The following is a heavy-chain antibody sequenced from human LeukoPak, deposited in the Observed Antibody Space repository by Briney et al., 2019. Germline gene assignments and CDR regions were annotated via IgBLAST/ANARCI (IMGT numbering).Heavy chain of an antibody. D-gene: IGHD5-12*01. CDR3: ARSCRILDIVATIRARLGGNGFDI. V-gene: IGHV4-39*07. Sequence: PSETLSLTCTVSGGSISSSSYYWGWIRQPPGKGLEWIGSIYHSGSTYHNPSLKSRVTIAVETSKNQFSLKLSSVTAADKAVYYCARSCRILDIVATIRARLGGNGFDIWGQGTMVTVSS. CDR2: IYHSGST. J-gene: IGHJ3*02. CDR1: GGSISSSSYY.